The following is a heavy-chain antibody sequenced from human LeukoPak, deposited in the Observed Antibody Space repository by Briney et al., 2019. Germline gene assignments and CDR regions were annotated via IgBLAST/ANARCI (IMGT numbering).Heavy chain of an antibody. Sequence: GESLKISCQGFGYTFTTSWIGWVRQLPGKGLEWMGIIYPGDSDTRYSPSFQGQVTISADKSISTAYLQWSSLKASDTAMYYCARLLILGHCSPNSCGGWNYWGQGTLVTVSS. V-gene: IGHV5-51*01. J-gene: IGHJ4*02. D-gene: IGHD2-2*01. CDR1: GYTFTTSW. CDR3: ARLLILGHCSPNSCGGWNY. CDR2: IYPGDSDT.